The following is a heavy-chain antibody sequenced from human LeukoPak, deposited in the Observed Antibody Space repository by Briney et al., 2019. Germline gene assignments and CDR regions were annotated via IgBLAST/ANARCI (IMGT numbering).Heavy chain of an antibody. CDR2: IYYSGST. CDR3: ARGIAGPYSFDS. V-gene: IGHV4-59*01. Sequence: PSETLSLTCTVSGGSISSFHWSWIRQPPGKGLEWIGYIYYSGSTNCNPSLKSRVTISVDTSKNQFSLKLSSVTAADTAVYYCARGIAGPYSFDSWGQGTLVTVSS. CDR1: GGSISSFH. J-gene: IGHJ4*02. D-gene: IGHD6-13*01.